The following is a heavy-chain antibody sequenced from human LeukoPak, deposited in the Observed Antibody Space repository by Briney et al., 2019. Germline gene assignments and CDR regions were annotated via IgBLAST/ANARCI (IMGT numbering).Heavy chain of an antibody. J-gene: IGHJ4*02. CDR2: IYPSGRI. D-gene: IGHD3-22*01. CDR1: SGSMTDSC. Sequence: SETLSLTCSVSSGSMTDSCWCWYRQAPGKGFEWLGFIYPSGRIEYSPSLRSRVSFSVATSRMEATVRLRSVTASDTAVYYRTREGYDRSGYFLDFWGQGILVTVSS. CDR3: TREGYDRSGYFLDF. V-gene: IGHV4-59*12.